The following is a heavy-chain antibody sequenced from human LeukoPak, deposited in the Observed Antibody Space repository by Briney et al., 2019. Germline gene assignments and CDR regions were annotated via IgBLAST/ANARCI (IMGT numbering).Heavy chain of an antibody. CDR1: GYSLSSGYY. Sequence: SETLSLTCTVSGYSLSSGYYWGWIRQPPGKGREWIGSIYHSGSTYYNPSLKRGGNISVDTSNNQFSLKLSSVTAADTAVYYCARDFGSGSAWGQGTLVTVSS. D-gene: IGHD3-22*01. CDR3: ARDFGSGSA. J-gene: IGHJ4*02. V-gene: IGHV4-38-2*02. CDR2: IYHSGST.